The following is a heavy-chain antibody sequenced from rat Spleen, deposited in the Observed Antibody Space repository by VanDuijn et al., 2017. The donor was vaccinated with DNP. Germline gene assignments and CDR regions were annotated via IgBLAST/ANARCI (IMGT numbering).Heavy chain of an antibody. J-gene: IGHJ4*01. D-gene: IGHD1-12*02. CDR3: ARRDYDGYYVMDA. V-gene: IGHV5-31*01. CDR2: IGSTGDNT. CDR1: GFIFSNYW. Sequence: EVQLVESGGGPVQPGRSLKLSCVASGFIFSNYWMTWIRQAPGKGLEWVASIGSTGDNTYYSNSVKGRFSLSRDNAKSTLYLQMDSLRSEDTATYYCARRDYDGYYVMDAWGQGASVTVSS.